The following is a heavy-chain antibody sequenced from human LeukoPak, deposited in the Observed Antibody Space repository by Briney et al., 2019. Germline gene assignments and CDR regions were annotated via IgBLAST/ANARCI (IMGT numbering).Heavy chain of an antibody. CDR1: GGSISSYY. J-gene: IGHJ4*02. CDR2: IYYSGST. V-gene: IGHV4-59*01. D-gene: IGHD2-2*02. Sequence: SETLSLTCTVSGGSISSYYWSWIRQPPGKGLEWIGYIYYSGSTKYNPSLKSRVTISVDTSKNQFSLKLSSVTAADTAVYYCARRLYRYFDYWGQGTLVTVSS. CDR3: ARRLYRYFDY.